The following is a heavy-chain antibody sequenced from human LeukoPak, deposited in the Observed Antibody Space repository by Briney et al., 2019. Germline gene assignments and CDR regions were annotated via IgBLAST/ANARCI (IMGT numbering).Heavy chain of an antibody. D-gene: IGHD6-19*01. Sequence: APVKVCCEASGYAFTSYDINWVRQATGQGLEWMGWMNPNSGITGYAQKFQGRVTMTRNTSISTAYMELSSLRSEDTAVYYCARPQYSSGWWGGNYYYYGMDVWGQGTTVTVSS. CDR3: ARPQYSSGWWGGNYYYYGMDV. V-gene: IGHV1-8*01. J-gene: IGHJ6*02. CDR2: MNPNSGIT. CDR1: GYAFTSYD.